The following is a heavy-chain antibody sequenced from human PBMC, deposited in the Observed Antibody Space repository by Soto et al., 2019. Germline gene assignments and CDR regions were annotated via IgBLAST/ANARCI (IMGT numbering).Heavy chain of an antibody. CDR3: AKVIDNTSTQAYYYYYAIDV. D-gene: IGHD2-15*01. Sequence: GGSLRLSCAASAFSISSYAMSWVRQAPGKGLEWVSVISFNGYTTYYADSVKGRFTISRDKSKNTVYLQMNSLRAEDTAVYYCAKVIDNTSTQAYYYYYAIDVWGQGATVTVSS. J-gene: IGHJ6*02. CDR2: ISFNGYTT. V-gene: IGHV3-23*01. CDR1: AFSISSYA.